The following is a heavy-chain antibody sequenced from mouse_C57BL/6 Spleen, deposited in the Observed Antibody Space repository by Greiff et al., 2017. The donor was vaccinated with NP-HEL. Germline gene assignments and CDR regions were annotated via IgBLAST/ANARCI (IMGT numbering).Heavy chain of an antibody. V-gene: IGHV14-3*01. CDR1: GFNIKNTY. J-gene: IGHJ2*01. Sequence: EVKLLESVAELVRPGASVKLSCTASGFNIKNTYMHWVKQRPEQGLEWIGRIDPANGNTKYAPKFQVKATITADTSSNTADLQLSSLTSEDTAIYYCARSFITTVVATDYFDYWGQGTT. CDR2: IDPANGNT. CDR3: ARSFITTVVATDYFDY. D-gene: IGHD1-1*01.